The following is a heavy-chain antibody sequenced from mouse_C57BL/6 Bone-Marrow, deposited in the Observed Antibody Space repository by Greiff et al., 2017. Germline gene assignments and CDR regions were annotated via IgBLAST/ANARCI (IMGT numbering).Heavy chain of an antibody. V-gene: IGHV1-66*01. CDR3: ARTAYGLDY. CDR2: IYPGSGNT. J-gene: IGHJ2*01. CDR1: GYSFTSYY. D-gene: IGHD1-1*02. Sequence: ESGPELVKPGASVKISCKASGYSFTSYYIHWVKQRPGQGLEWIGWIYPGSGNTKYNEKFKGKATLTADTSSSTAYMQLSSLTSEDSAVYYCARTAYGLDYWGQGTTLTVSS.